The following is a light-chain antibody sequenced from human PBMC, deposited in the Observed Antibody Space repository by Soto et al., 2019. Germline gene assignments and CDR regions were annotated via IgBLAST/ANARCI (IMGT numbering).Light chain of an antibody. Sequence: QSALTQPPSASGSPGQSVTISCTGTSSDVGGYNYVSWYQQHPGKAPKLMISEVSKRPSGVPDRFSGSKSCNTASLTVSGLQAEDEADYYCSSFAGNNNLVFGGGTKVTGL. CDR2: EVS. CDR1: SSDVGGYNY. CDR3: SSFAGNNNLV. V-gene: IGLV2-8*01. J-gene: IGLJ2*01.